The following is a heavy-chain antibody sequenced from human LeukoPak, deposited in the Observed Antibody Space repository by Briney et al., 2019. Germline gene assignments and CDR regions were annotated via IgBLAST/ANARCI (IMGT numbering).Heavy chain of an antibody. Sequence: GGSLRLSCSASGFTFSSYAMHWVRQAPGKGLEWVSYISSSGSTIYYADSVKGRFTISRDNAKNSLYLQMNSLRAEDTAVYYCAREGYCSSTSCFGGYYYYGMDVWGQGTTVTVSS. CDR3: AREGYCSSTSCFGGYYYYGMDV. CDR2: ISSSGSTI. CDR1: GFTFSSYA. J-gene: IGHJ6*02. D-gene: IGHD2-2*01. V-gene: IGHV3-48*03.